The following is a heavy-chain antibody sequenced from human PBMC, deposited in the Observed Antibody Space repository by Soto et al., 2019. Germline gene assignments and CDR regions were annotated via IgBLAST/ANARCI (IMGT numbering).Heavy chain of an antibody. CDR2: IRSKANSYAT. Sequence: SLRLSCAASGFTFIGSAMHWVRQASGKGLEWVGRIRSKANSYATAYAASVKGRFTISRDDSKNTAYLQMNSLKTEDTAVYYCARGGPIFYDACVYWGQGTLVTVSS. CDR3: ARGGPIFYDACVY. V-gene: IGHV3-73*01. CDR1: GFTFIGSA. J-gene: IGHJ4*02. D-gene: IGHD3-22*01.